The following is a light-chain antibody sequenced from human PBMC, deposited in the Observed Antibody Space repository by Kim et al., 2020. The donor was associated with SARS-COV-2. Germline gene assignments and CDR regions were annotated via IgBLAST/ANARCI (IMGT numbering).Light chain of an antibody. J-gene: IGKJ4*01. CDR1: QGICND. CDR3: QQYNSYPLT. CDR2: AAS. Sequence: ASAGDRVTVSWRASQGICNDLAWFQQKPGNAPKSLIYAASRLQSGVPSKFSGSGSGTVFTLTISSLQPEDFATYYFQQYNSYPLTFGGETKVDI. V-gene: IGKV1-16*02.